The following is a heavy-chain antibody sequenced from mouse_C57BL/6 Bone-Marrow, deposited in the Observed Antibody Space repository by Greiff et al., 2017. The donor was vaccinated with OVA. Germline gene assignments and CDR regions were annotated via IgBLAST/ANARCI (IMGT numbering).Heavy chain of an antibody. J-gene: IGHJ1*03. CDR2: IYYSGTI. V-gene: IGHV3-5*01. D-gene: IGHD1-1*01. CDR3: AREGQNYGKFYWYFDV. CDR1: GISITTGNYR. Sequence: EVQLKESGPGLVKPSQTVFLTCTVTGISITTGNYRWSWIRQFPGNKLEWIGYIYYSGTITYNPSLTSRPTITRDTPKNQFFLEMNSLTAEDTATYYCAREGQNYGKFYWYFDVWGTGTTVTVSS.